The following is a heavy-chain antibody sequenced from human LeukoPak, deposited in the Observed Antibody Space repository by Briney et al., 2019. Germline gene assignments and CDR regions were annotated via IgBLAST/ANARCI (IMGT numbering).Heavy chain of an antibody. V-gene: IGHV3-7*01. CDR2: IKQDGSEK. CDR3: ARVRGAYCGGDCYSNDY. CDR1: GFTFSSYW. D-gene: IGHD2-21*01. Sequence: PGGSLRLSXAASGFTFSSYWMSWVRQAPGKGLEWVANIKQDGSEKYYVDSVKGRFTISRDNAKNSLYLQMSSLRAEDTAVYYCARVRGAYCGGDCYSNDYWGQGTLVTVSS. J-gene: IGHJ4*02.